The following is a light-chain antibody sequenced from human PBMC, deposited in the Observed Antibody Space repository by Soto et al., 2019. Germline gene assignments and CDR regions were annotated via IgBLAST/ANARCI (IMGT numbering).Light chain of an antibody. CDR1: QSISSY. J-gene: IGKJ2*01. Sequence: DIQMTQSPSSLSTSVGDRVTITCRASQSISSYLNWYHQKPGKAPKLLIYAASVLQSGVPSRFSGSGSGTDFTLTISSLQPEDFATYYYQQTYSTPRTFGHGTKVEIK. V-gene: IGKV1-39*01. CDR2: AAS. CDR3: QQTYSTPRT.